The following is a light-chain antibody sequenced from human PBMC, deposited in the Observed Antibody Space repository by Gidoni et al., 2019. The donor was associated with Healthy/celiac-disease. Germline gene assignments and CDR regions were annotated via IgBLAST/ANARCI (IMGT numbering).Light chain of an antibody. V-gene: IGLV3-19*01. CDR2: GKN. J-gene: IGLJ2*01. CDR3: NSRDSSGNHVV. CDR1: SLRSYY. Sequence: SSELTQDPAVSVALGQPVRITCQGDSLRSYYASWYQQKPGQAPVLVIYGKNNRPSGIPDRFSGSSSGNTASLTITGAQAEDEADCYCNSRDSSGNHVVFGGGTKLTVL.